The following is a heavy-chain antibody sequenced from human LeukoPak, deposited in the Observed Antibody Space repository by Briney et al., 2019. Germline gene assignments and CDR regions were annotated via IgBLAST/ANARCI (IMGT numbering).Heavy chain of an antibody. D-gene: IGHD3-22*01. V-gene: IGHV4-59*12. CDR3: ARVRFFDSSVLTRKRSYYFDY. J-gene: IGHJ4*02. CDR1: GGSISSYY. CDR2: IYYSGTT. Sequence: SETLSLTCTVSGGSISSYYWNWIRQPPGKGLEWIGYIYYSGTTNYNPSLKSRVSMSVDTSKNQFPLKLSSVTAADTAVYYCARVRFFDSSVLTRKRSYYFDYWGQGTLVTVSS.